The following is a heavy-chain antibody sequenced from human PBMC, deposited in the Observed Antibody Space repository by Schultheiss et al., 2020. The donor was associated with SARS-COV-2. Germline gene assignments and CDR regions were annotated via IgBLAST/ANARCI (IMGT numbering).Heavy chain of an antibody. J-gene: IGHJ4*02. D-gene: IGHD3-10*01. CDR1: GFTFSSYS. V-gene: IGHV3-21*01. CDR2: ISSSSSYI. CDR3: ARGLAVFYYGSGSQSEFDY. Sequence: GESLKISCAASGFTFSSYSMNWVRQAPGKGLEWVSSISSSSSYIYYADSVKGRFTISRDNAKNSLYLQMNSLRAEDTAVYYCARGLAVFYYGSGSQSEFDYWGQGTLVTVS.